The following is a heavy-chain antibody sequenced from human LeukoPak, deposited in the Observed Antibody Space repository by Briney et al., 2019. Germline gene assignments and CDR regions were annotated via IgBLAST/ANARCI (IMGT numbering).Heavy chain of an antibody. V-gene: IGHV1-2*02. D-gene: IGHD3-3*01. CDR1: GYTFTGYY. CDR3: ARVDVLRFLEWFDY. CDR2: INPNSGGT. Sequence: ASVKVSCKASGYTFTGYYMHWERQAPGQGLEWMGWINPNSGGTNYAQKFQGRVTMTRDTSISTAYMELSRLRSDDTAVYYCARVDVLRFLEWFDYWGQGTLVTVSS. J-gene: IGHJ5*01.